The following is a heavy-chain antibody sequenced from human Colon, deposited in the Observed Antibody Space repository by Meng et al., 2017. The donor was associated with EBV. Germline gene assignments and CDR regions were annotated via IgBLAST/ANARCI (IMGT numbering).Heavy chain of an antibody. CDR2: VSYSGGT. D-gene: IGHD2-2*01. CDR3: ARAVGPDCSSTSCPFDY. J-gene: IGHJ4*02. Sequence: VQVRESGPGLVKPSETLSLTCSVSRGSVSSETYYWNWIRQPPGKALEWIGYVSYSGGTNYNPSLKNRVTISVDTSKNQVSLRLSSVTAADTAVFYCARAVGPDCSSTSCPFDYWGQGTLVTVSS. CDR1: RGSVSSETYY. V-gene: IGHV4-61*01.